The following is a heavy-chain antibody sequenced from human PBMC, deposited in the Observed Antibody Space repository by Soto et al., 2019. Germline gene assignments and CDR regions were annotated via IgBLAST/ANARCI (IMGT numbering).Heavy chain of an antibody. CDR2: IYYSGST. V-gene: IGHV4-31*03. J-gene: IGHJ5*02. CDR3: ARWWSGSRQGFDP. CDR1: GCSISSGDYY. D-gene: IGHD3-3*01. Sequence: QVQLQESGPGLVKPSQTLSLTCTVSGCSISSGDYYWSWLRQHPGKGLEWIGYIYYSGSTYYNAPLKSRVTISVDTSKNQFSLKLSSVTAADTAVYYCARWWSGSRQGFDPWGQGTLVTVSS.